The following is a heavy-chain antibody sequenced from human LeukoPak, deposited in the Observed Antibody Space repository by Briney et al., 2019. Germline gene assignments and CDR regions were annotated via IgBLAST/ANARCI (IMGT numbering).Heavy chain of an antibody. D-gene: IGHD3-10*01. J-gene: IGHJ4*02. CDR3: ARDPYGSGSYSNFDY. CDR1: GYTFTGYY. V-gene: IGHV1-8*02. Sequence: ASVKVSCKASGYTFTGYYMHWVRQAPGQGLEWMGWMNPNSGNTGYAQKFQGRVTMTRNTSISTAYMELSSLRSEDTAVYYCARDPYGSGSYSNFDYWGQGTLVTVSS. CDR2: MNPNSGNT.